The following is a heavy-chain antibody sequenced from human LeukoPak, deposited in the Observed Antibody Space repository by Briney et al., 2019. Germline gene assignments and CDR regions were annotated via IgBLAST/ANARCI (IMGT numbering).Heavy chain of an antibody. Sequence: GGSLRLSCAASGFTFSVYWMSWVRQAPGKGLEWVANIKQDGSEQYYVDSVKGRFTISRDNAKNSLYLQMNSLRAEDTAVYYCARGLYSSSWCDFDYWGQGTLVTVSS. CDR3: ARGLYSSSWCDFDY. D-gene: IGHD6-13*01. CDR1: GFTFSVYW. CDR2: IKQDGSEQ. J-gene: IGHJ4*02. V-gene: IGHV3-7*01.